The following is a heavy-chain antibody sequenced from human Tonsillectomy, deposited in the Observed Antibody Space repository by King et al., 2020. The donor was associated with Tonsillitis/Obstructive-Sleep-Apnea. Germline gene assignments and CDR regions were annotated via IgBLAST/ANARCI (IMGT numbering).Heavy chain of an antibody. CDR3: ARVLGVVVPAAGFDY. V-gene: IGHV3-30*01. CDR2: ISYDGSNK. J-gene: IGHJ4*02. CDR1: GFTFSSYA. D-gene: IGHD2-2*01. Sequence: VQLVESGGGVVQPGRSLRLSCAASGFTFSSYAMHWVRQAPGKGLEWVAVISYDGSNKYYADSLKGRFTISRDNSKNTLYLQMNSLRAEDTAVYYCARVLGVVVPAAGFDYWGQGTLVTVSS.